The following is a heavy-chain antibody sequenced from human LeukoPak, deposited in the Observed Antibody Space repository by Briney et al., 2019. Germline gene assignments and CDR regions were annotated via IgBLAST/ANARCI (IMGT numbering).Heavy chain of an antibody. J-gene: IGHJ5*02. CDR2: IIPIFGTA. CDR3: AGAVGIAATEDPRYWFDP. D-gene: IGHD6-13*01. Sequence: ASVKVSCKASGGTFSSYAISWVRQAPGQGLEWMGRIIPIFGTANYAQKFQGRVTITTDESTGTAYMELSSLRSEDTAVYYCAGAVGIAATEDPRYWFDPWGQGTLVTVSS. V-gene: IGHV1-69*05. CDR1: GGTFSSYA.